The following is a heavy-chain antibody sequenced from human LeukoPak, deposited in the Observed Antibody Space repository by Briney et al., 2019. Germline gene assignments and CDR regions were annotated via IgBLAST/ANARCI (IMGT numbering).Heavy chain of an antibody. Sequence: GASVKVSCKASGYTFTGYYMHWVRQAPGQGLEWMGRIIPILGIANYAQKFQGRVTITADKSTSTAYMELSSLRSEDTAVYYCARIPSALDYYDSSGYNSWGQGTLVTVSS. CDR1: GYTFTGYY. D-gene: IGHD3-22*01. V-gene: IGHV1-69*02. CDR2: IIPILGIA. CDR3: ARIPSALDYYDSSGYNS. J-gene: IGHJ4*02.